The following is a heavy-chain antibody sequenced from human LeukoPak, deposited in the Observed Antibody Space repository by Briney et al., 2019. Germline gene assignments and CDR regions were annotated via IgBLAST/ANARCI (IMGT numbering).Heavy chain of an antibody. CDR3: ARQVGDTDAFDI. V-gene: IGHV4-39*07. CDR2: IYYSGST. CDR1: GGSISSSSYY. J-gene: IGHJ3*02. Sequence: SETLSLTCTVSGGSISSSSYYWGWIRQPPGKGLEWIGSIYYSGSTYYNPSLKSRVTISVDTSKNQFSLKLSSVTAADTAVYYCARQVGDTDAFDIWGQGTMVTVSS. D-gene: IGHD2-21*01.